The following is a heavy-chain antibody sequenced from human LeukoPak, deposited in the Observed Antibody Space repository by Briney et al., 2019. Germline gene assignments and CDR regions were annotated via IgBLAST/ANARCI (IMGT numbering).Heavy chain of an antibody. Sequence: GGSLRLSCEASRFTLNKYWMHWVRQAAEKGRVWVSCITGDGSDIAHTDSVKGRLTVSRDVAKNTLCIQMTRQRVEDTAIYYCARSAYAATSNWRDPCGQGTMASVP. CDR2: ITGDGSDI. CDR3: ARSAYAATSNWRDP. J-gene: IGHJ5*02. D-gene: IGHD5-12*01. CDR1: RFTLNKYW. V-gene: IGHV3-74*01.